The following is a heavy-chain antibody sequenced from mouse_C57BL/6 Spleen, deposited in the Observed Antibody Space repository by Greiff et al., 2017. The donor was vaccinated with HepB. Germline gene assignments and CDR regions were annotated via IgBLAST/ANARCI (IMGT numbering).Heavy chain of an antibody. CDR2: ISDGGSYT. J-gene: IGHJ3*01. Sequence: EVQLVESGGGLVKPGGSLKLSCAASGFTFSSYAMSWVRQTPEKRLEWVATISDGGSYTYYPDNVKGRFTISRDNAKNNLYLQMSHLKSEDTAMYYCASYYDYDEGFAYWGQGTLVTVSA. CDR3: ASYYDYDEGFAY. CDR1: GFTFSSYA. D-gene: IGHD2-4*01. V-gene: IGHV5-4*01.